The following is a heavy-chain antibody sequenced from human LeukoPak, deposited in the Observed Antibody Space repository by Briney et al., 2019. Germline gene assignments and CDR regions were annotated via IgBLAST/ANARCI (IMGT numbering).Heavy chain of an antibody. Sequence: SETLSLTCTVSGGSISSYYWSWIRQPPGKGLEWIGYIYYSGSTNYNPSLKSRITISVDTSKNQFSPKLSPVTAADTAVYYCARDSLVYSGYVYYYYGMDVWGQGTTVTVSS. D-gene: IGHD5-12*01. CDR2: IYYSGST. CDR3: ARDSLVYSGYVYYYYGMDV. V-gene: IGHV4-59*01. CDR1: GGSISSYY. J-gene: IGHJ6*02.